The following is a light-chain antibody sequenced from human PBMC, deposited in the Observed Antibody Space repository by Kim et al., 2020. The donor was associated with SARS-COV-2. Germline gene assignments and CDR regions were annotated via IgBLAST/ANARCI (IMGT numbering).Light chain of an antibody. CDR1: QTISTY. V-gene: IGKV1-39*01. CDR2: DVS. J-gene: IGKJ1*01. Sequence: DIQMTQSPSSLSASVGDRVTITCRASQTISTYLNWYQQKLGKAPKLLIYDVSSLQSGVPSRFSGGGSGTDFTLTISSLQPEDFATYYCQQSSNLPPTFGQGTKVDIK. CDR3: QQSSNLPPT.